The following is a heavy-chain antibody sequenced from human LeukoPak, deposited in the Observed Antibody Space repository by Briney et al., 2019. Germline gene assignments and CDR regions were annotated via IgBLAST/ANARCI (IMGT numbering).Heavy chain of an antibody. Sequence: GGSLRLSCAASGFTFDDYGMSWVRQATGKGLEWVSAIGTDGDTFYPGSVKGRFTISRDNAENSLYLQMNSLRAEGTAVYYCARIGVDAFDIWGQGTMVTVSS. V-gene: IGHV3-13*01. CDR3: ARIGVDAFDI. CDR1: GFTFDDYG. J-gene: IGHJ3*02. CDR2: IGTDGDT.